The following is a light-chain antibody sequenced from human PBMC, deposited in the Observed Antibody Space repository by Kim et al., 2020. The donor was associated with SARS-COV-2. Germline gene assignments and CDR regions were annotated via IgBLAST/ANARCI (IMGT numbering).Light chain of an antibody. J-gene: IGKJ1*01. CDR1: QRVSYH. CDR3: HQTYSFPWT. CDR2: ATS. V-gene: IGKV1-39*01. Sequence: DIQMTKSPSTLSASVGDSVTITCRASQRVSYHLNWYQQKTGSVPKLLIYATSTLHSGVPSKFSGSGSGTEFTLTITSLQPEDFATYYCHQTYSFPWTLGQGTKVDIK.